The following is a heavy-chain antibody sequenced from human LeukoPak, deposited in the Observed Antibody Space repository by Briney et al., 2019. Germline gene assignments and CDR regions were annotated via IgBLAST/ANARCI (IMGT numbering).Heavy chain of an antibody. J-gene: IGHJ4*02. CDR1: GFNFNGHW. D-gene: IGHD1-26*01. V-gene: IGHV3-7*03. Sequence: GGSLRLSCVTSGFNFNGHWMSWVRQAPGKGLEWVADMDQYGSQEHYLDSVRGRFTISRDNSKNTLYVQMNSLRDEDTAVYYCAKDQRWESPHYLDSWGQGTLVTVSS. CDR2: MDQYGSQE. CDR3: AKDQRWESPHYLDS.